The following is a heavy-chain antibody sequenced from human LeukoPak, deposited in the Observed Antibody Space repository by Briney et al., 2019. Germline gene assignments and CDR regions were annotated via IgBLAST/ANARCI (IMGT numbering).Heavy chain of an antibody. Sequence: SETLSLTCTVSGGSIGSYYWSWIRQPPGKGLEWIGYIYYSGSTNYNPSLKSRVTISVDTSKNQFSLKLSSVTAADTAVYYCARGRGYSSGWYRTSFDYWGQETLVTVSS. CDR1: GGSIGSYY. CDR3: ARGRGYSSGWYRTSFDY. J-gene: IGHJ4*02. V-gene: IGHV4-59*01. D-gene: IGHD6-19*01. CDR2: IYYSGST.